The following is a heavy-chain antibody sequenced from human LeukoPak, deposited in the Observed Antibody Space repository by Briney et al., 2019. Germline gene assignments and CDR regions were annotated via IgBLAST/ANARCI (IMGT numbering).Heavy chain of an antibody. J-gene: IGHJ6*02. CDR1: GGSFSGYY. CDR2: INHSGST. D-gene: IGHD2-2*01. CDR3: ARYVHCSSTSCLGYYYYGMDV. Sequence: SETLSLTCAVYGGSFSGYYWSWIRQPPGKGLEWIGEINHSGSTNYNPSLKSRVTISVDTSKNQFSLKLSSVTAADTAVYYCARYVHCSSTSCLGYYYYGMDVWGQGTTVTVSS. V-gene: IGHV4-34*01.